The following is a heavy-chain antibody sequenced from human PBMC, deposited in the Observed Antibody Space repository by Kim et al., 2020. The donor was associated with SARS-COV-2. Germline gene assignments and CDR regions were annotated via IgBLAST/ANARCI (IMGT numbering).Heavy chain of an antibody. CDR2: IIPILGIA. CDR1: GGTFSSYA. V-gene: IGHV1-69*04. Sequence: SVKVSCKASGGTFSSYAISWVRQAPGQGLEWMGRIIPILGIANYAQKFQGRVTITADKSTSTAYMELSSLRSEDTAVYCCARDRITMVRGVILSDWGQGTLVTVSS. J-gene: IGHJ4*02. CDR3: ARDRITMVRGVILSD. D-gene: IGHD3-10*01.